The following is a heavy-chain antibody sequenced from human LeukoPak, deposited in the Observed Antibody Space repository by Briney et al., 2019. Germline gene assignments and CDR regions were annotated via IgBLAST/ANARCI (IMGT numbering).Heavy chain of an antibody. Sequence: SQTLPLTCAISGDSVSSNSAAWNWIRQSPSRGLEWLGRTYYRSKWYNDYAVSVKSRITINPDTSKNQFSLQLNSVTPEDTAVYYCARTNLGYSSSWDYFDYWGQGTLVTVSS. CDR2: TYYRSKWYN. CDR3: ARTNLGYSSSWDYFDY. J-gene: IGHJ4*02. CDR1: GDSVSSNSAA. V-gene: IGHV6-1*01. D-gene: IGHD6-13*01.